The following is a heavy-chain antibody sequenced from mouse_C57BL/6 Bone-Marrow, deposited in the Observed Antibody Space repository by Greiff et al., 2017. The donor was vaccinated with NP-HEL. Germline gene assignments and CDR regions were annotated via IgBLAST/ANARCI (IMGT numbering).Heavy chain of an antibody. CDR1: GYTFTSYG. CDR2: IYPRSGNT. J-gene: IGHJ1*03. V-gene: IGHV1-81*01. Sequence: QVQLQQSGAELARPGASVKLSCKASGYTFTSYGISWVKQRTGQGLEWIGEIYPRSGNTYYNEKFKGKATLTADKSSSTAYMELRSLTSEDSAVYFCARGGGARGSRDWYFDVWGTGTTVTVSS. D-gene: IGHD1-1*01. CDR3: ARGGGARGSRDWYFDV.